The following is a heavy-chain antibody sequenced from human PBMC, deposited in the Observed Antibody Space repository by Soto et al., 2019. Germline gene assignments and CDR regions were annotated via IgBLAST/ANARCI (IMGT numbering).Heavy chain of an antibody. CDR2: ISGYNGHT. D-gene: IGHD6-13*01. V-gene: IGHV1-18*04. CDR3: ARSPAATGTSWLDS. J-gene: IGHJ5*01. CDR1: GYTFTNYG. Sequence: QVQLVQSGTEVKKPGASVKVSCKASGYTFTNYGITWVRQAPGEGLEWMGWISGYNGHTNYAQKVQGRVTMTTDTSTSTAYMELRSLRSDDTAVFYCARSPAATGTSWLDSWGQGTLVTVSS.